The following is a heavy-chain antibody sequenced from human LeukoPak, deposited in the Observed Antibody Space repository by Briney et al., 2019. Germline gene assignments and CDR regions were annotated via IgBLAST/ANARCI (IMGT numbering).Heavy chain of an antibody. CDR1: GFTFSTYW. Sequence: PGGPLRLSCATSGFTFSTYWMHWVRQAPGKGMVWGSRIDTDGTITTYADSVKGRFTISRDNAKNTLYLQMNSLRVEDTAVYYCVRGGAAAGLFDYWGRGTLVTVSS. D-gene: IGHD6-13*01. CDR2: IDTDGTIT. J-gene: IGHJ4*02. CDR3: VRGGAAAGLFDY. V-gene: IGHV3-74*01.